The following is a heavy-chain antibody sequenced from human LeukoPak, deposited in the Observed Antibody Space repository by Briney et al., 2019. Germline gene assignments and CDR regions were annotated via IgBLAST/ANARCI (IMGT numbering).Heavy chain of an antibody. CDR2: ISSSSSTI. V-gene: IGHV3-48*01. Sequence: GGSLRLSCAASGFTFSSYSMNWVRQAPRKGLEWVSYISSSSSTIYYADSVKGRFTISRDNAKNSLYLQMNSLRAEDTAVYYCARTWGQQLDDYWGQGTLVTVSS. CDR1: GFTFSSYS. CDR3: ARTWGQQLDDY. J-gene: IGHJ4*02. D-gene: IGHD6-13*01.